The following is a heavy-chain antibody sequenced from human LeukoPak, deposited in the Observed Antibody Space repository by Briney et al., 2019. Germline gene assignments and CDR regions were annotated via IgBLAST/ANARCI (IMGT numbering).Heavy chain of an antibody. CDR1: GFTSSSYT. CDR2: ISASGGTT. D-gene: IGHD3-10*01. Sequence: GGSLRLSCAASGFTSSSYTMGWVRQAPGKGLEWISVISASGGTTYYADSVKGRFTISRDNSKNTLYLQMNSLRAEDTAVYYCAKDRGTSTKFYDYWGQGTLVTVSS. V-gene: IGHV3-23*01. CDR3: AKDRGTSTKFYDY. J-gene: IGHJ4*02.